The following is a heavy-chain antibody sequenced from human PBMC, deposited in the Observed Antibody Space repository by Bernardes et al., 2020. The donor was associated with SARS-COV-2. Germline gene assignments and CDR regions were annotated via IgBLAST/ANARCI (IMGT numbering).Heavy chain of an antibody. CDR3: ARARLRFSIFDAFDI. D-gene: IGHD3-3*01. V-gene: IGHV3-74*01. Sequence: GGSLRLSCVGIGLTFSGYWMHWVRQVPGKGLAWVSRINGDGMSTSYADSVEGRFTVSRDNAKNTLSLEMNSLRDDDTGVYYCARARLRFSIFDAFDIWGQGTPVIVSS. CDR1: GLTFSGYW. J-gene: IGHJ3*02. CDR2: INGDGMST.